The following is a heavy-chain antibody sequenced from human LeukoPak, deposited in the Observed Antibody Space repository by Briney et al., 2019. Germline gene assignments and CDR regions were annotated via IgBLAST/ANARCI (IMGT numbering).Heavy chain of an antibody. V-gene: IGHV3-15*01. CDR3: TTLRGYCSGGSCPPAYYGMDV. CDR2: IKSKTDVGTT. CDR1: GFTFSNAW. J-gene: IGHJ6*02. Sequence: GESLRLSCAASGFTFSNAWMSWVRQAPGKGLEWVGHIKSKTDVGTTDYAAPVKGRFTISRDGSKNTLYLQMNSLKPEDPAVYYCTTLRGYCSGGSCPPAYYGMDVWGQGTTVTVSS. D-gene: IGHD2-15*01.